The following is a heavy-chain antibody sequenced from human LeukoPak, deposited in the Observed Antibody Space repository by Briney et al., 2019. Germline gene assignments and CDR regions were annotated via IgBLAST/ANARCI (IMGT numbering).Heavy chain of an antibody. J-gene: IGHJ2*01. CDR1: GGSFSGYY. Sequence: SETLSLTCAVYGGSFSGYYWSWIRQPPGKGLEWIGEINHSGSTNYNPSLKSRVTISVDTSKNQFSLKLSSVTAADTAVYYCARAGYSGSWAYWYFDLWGRGTLVTVSS. CDR3: ARAGYSGSWAYWYFDL. D-gene: IGHD1-26*01. V-gene: IGHV4-34*01. CDR2: INHSGST.